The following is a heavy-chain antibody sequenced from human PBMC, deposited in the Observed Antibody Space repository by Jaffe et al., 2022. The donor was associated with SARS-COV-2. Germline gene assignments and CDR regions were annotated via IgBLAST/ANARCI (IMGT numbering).Heavy chain of an antibody. D-gene: IGHD6-19*01. J-gene: IGHJ6*02. CDR3: ARDARVLSSGWYRSYYYYGMDV. CDR2: IKQDGSEK. Sequence: EVQLVESGGGLVQPGGSLRLSCAASGFTFSSYWMSWVRQAPGKGLEWVANIKQDGSEKYYVDSVKGRFTISRDNAKNSLYLQMNSLRAEDTAVYYCARDARVLSSGWYRSYYYYGMDVWGQGTTVTVSS. V-gene: IGHV3-7*01. CDR1: GFTFSSYW.